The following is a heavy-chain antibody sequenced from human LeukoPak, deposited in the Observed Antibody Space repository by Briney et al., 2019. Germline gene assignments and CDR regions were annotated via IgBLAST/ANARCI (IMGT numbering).Heavy chain of an antibody. CDR3: ARDSGTSYSSGWYDY. D-gene: IGHD6-19*01. CDR2: ISSSSGYI. CDR1: GSTFSSYS. Sequence: GGSLRLSCAASGSTFSSYSMNWVRQAPGKGLEWVSSISSSSGYIYYADSVKGRFTISRDNAKNSLYLQMNSLRAEDTAVYYCARDSGTSYSSGWYDYWGQGTLVTVSS. J-gene: IGHJ4*02. V-gene: IGHV3-21*01.